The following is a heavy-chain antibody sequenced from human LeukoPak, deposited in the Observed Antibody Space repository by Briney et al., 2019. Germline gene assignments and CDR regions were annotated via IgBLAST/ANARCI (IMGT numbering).Heavy chain of an antibody. CDR2: ISIDGSST. Sequence: GGSLRLSCTASEFTFSNYAMSWVRQAPGKGLVWVSHISIDGSSTSYADSVKGRFTISRDNAKNTLYLQMNSLRAEDTAVYYCARGGGHFDYWGQGTLVTGSS. D-gene: IGHD3-16*01. CDR3: ARGGGHFDY. CDR1: EFTFSNYA. J-gene: IGHJ4*02. V-gene: IGHV3-74*01.